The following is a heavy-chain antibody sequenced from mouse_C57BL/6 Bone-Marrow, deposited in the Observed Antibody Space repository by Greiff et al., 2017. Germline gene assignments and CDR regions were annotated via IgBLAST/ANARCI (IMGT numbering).Heavy chain of an antibody. J-gene: IGHJ3*01. CDR3: ASLELRWFAY. Sequence: QVQLQQSGAELAKPGASVKLSCKASGYTFTSYWMHWVKQRPGQGLEWIGYINPSSGYTKYNQKFKDKATLTADNSSSTAYMQLSSLTYEDSAVYDCASLELRWFAYWGQGTLVTVSA. CDR2: INPSSGYT. CDR1: GYTFTSYW. V-gene: IGHV1-7*01.